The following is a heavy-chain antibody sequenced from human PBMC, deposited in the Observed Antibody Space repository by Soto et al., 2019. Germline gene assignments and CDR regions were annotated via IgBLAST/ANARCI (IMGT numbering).Heavy chain of an antibody. J-gene: IGHJ4*02. CDR2: IIPIFGTA. Sequence: GASVKVSCKASGGTFSSYAISWVRQAPGQGLEWMGGIIPIFGTANYAQKFQGRVTITADKSTSTAYMELSSLRSEDTAVYYCARDRSGSGYYYFDYWAREPWSPSPQ. V-gene: IGHV1-69*06. CDR3: ARDRSGSGYYYFDY. D-gene: IGHD6-19*01. CDR1: GGTFSSYA.